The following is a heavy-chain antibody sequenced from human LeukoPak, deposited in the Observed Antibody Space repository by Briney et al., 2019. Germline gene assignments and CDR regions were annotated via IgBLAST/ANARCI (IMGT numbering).Heavy chain of an antibody. CDR1: GFTFSSYT. V-gene: IGHV3-48*01. CDR3: AKTLANRFDY. CDR2: ISSSSSTI. J-gene: IGHJ4*02. D-gene: IGHD2/OR15-2a*01. Sequence: GGSLRLSCAASGFTFSSYTMNWVRQAPGKGLEWVSYISSSSSTIYYADSVKGRFTISRDNSKNTLYLQMNSLRAEDTAVCYCAKTLANRFDYWGQGTLVTVSS.